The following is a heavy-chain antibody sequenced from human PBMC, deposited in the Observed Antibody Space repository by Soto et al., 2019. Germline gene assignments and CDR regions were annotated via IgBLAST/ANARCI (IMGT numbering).Heavy chain of an antibody. D-gene: IGHD2-2*02. CDR3: AREGRGKKAGYNGLVSLGY. CDR1: GSRFSNYV. CDR2: IIPIFHST. V-gene: IGHV1-69*06. Sequence: QVQLVQSGAEVKTPGSSLKVSCKVSGSRFSNYVISWVRQAPGHGLEWLGRIIPIFHSTKYAQSFQGRVTITAEKSTSTASLELSSLRSDDTAVYYCAREGRGKKAGYNGLVSLGYWGQGTLVTVSS. J-gene: IGHJ4*02.